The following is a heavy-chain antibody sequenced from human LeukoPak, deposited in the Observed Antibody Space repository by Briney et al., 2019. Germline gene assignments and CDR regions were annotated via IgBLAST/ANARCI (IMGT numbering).Heavy chain of an antibody. Sequence: QTGGSLRLSCAASGFTFSSYAMHWVRQAPGKGLEWVAVISYDGSNKYYADSVKGRFTISRDNSKSTLSLQMGNLRIEDTALYFCAKGGHLSFSDVWGRGTLVTVSS. CDR3: AKGGHLSFSDV. J-gene: IGHJ2*01. CDR1: GFTFSSYA. V-gene: IGHV3-30*04. CDR2: ISYDGSNK. D-gene: IGHD2/OR15-2a*01.